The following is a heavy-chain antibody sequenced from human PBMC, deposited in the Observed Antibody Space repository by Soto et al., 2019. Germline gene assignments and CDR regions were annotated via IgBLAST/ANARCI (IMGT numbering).Heavy chain of an antibody. V-gene: IGHV1-69*13. J-gene: IGHJ4*02. CDR2: ISPMFHKA. CDR1: GGTFGNYA. Sequence: SVKVSCKASGGTFGNYAINWLRQAPGQGLQWMGDISPMFHKANYEQTFQGRVSITADESTNTVYMELSSLRSEDTALYYCAREVEFHPPVFAAGGKEPLVTFPS. D-gene: IGHD2-2*01. CDR3: AREVEFHPPVFAA.